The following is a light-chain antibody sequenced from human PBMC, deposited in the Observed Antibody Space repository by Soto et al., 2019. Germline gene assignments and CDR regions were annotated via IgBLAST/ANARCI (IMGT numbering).Light chain of an antibody. CDR2: GAS. CDR3: QQYGSSLWT. Sequence: EIVLTQSPGTLSLSPGERATLSCRASQSVSSSYLAWYQQKPGQAPRLLIYGASNRAAGVADRFSGSGSGTDFTLTISRLEPEDFAVYYCQQYGSSLWTFGQGTKVEIK. V-gene: IGKV3-20*01. CDR1: QSVSSSY. J-gene: IGKJ1*01.